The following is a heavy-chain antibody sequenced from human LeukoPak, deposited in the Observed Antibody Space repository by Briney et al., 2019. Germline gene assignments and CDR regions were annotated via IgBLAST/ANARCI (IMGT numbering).Heavy chain of an antibody. D-gene: IGHD3-16*02. CDR3: ARDSEITFGGVIAPFDY. CDR2: INPSGGST. CDR1: GYTFTSYY. V-gene: IGHV1-46*01. J-gene: IGHJ4*02. Sequence: ASVKVSCKASGYTFTSYYMHWVRQAPGQGLEWMGIINPSGGSTSYAQKFQGRVTMTRDTSISTAYMELSRLRSDDTAVYYCARDSEITFGGVIAPFDYWGQGTLVTVSS.